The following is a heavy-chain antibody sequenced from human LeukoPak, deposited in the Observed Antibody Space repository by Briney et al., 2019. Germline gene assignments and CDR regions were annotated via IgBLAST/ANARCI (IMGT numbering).Heavy chain of an antibody. CDR3: ARDCSGGSCYEYGN. Sequence: SETLSLTLAVYGGSSRGSYWSWIRHPPRKGLEWIGEINHSGSTNYNPSLKSRVTISVDTSKNQFSLKLSSVPAADTAVYYCARDCSGGSCYEYGNWGQGTLVTVPS. CDR1: GGSSRGSY. J-gene: IGHJ4*02. CDR2: INHSGST. D-gene: IGHD2-15*01. V-gene: IGHV4-34*01.